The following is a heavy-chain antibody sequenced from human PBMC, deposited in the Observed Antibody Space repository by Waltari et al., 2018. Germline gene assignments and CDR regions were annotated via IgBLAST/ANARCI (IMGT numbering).Heavy chain of an antibody. V-gene: IGHV3-23*01. Sequence: EVQVLESGGDLVKPGGSLGLSCAASGVTFSHSAINWVRLAPGTGLQWVSAITVGDDTYYADSVKGRFTISRDTSKDTVYLQMNGLRADDTAVYYCATPFYNWDDPLHSWGPGTLVTVSS. J-gene: IGHJ4*02. CDR1: GVTFSHSA. CDR2: ITVGDDT. D-gene: IGHD1-20*01. CDR3: ATPFYNWDDPLHS.